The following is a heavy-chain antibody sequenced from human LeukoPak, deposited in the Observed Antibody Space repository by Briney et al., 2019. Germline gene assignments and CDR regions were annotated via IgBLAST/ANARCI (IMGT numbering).Heavy chain of an antibody. Sequence: ASVKVSCKTSGYTFTNYGISWVRQAPGQGLEWMGWIRDYNGNTNYAQKFQGGVTMTTDTSTKTAYMELRSLISDDTAVYYCARDLAATHYYDSSTSSDYWGQGTLVTVSS. D-gene: IGHD3-22*01. CDR3: ARDLAATHYYDSSTSSDY. V-gene: IGHV1-18*01. J-gene: IGHJ4*02. CDR1: GYTFTNYG. CDR2: IRDYNGNT.